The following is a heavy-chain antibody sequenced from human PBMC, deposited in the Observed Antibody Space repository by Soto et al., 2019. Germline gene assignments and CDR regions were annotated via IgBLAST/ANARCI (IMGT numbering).Heavy chain of an antibody. Sequence: EVQLLESGGGWVQPGGSLRLSCAASGFTFRSYAMSWVRHAPGKGLEWVSAISGSGGSTYYADSVKGRFTISRDNSKNTLYMQMNSLTAEDTAVYYCAKDSVACGGDCYHIDSWCQGSLVTVSS. CDR2: ISGSGGST. CDR3: AKDSVACGGDCYHIDS. J-gene: IGHJ4*02. CDR1: GFTFRSYA. D-gene: IGHD2-21*02. V-gene: IGHV3-23*01.